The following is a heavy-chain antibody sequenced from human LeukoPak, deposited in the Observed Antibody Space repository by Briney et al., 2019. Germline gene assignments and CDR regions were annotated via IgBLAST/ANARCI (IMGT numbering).Heavy chain of an antibody. CDR2: INAGNGNT. V-gene: IGHV1-3*01. J-gene: IGHJ3*02. CDR3: ARDLPLTNYYDSSGYYLSDAFDI. D-gene: IGHD3-22*01. CDR1: GGTFSSYA. Sequence: ASAKVSCKASGGTFSSYAISWVRQAPGQGLEWMGWINAGNGNTKYSQKFQGRVTITRDTSASTAYMELSSLRSEDTAVYYCARDLPLTNYYDSSGYYLSDAFDIWGQGTMVTVSS.